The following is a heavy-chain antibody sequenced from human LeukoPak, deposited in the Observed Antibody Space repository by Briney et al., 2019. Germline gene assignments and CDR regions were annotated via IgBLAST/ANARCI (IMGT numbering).Heavy chain of an antibody. V-gene: IGHV4-30-4*01. D-gene: IGHD5-18*01. CDR3: ARDVDTAAGPNFDY. Sequence: SQTLSLTCTVSGGSISSGDYYWSWIRQPPGKGLEWIGYIYYSGSTYYNPSLKSRVTISVDTSKNQFSLKLSSVTAADTAVYYCARDVDTAAGPNFDYWGQGTLVTVSS. CDR2: IYYSGST. J-gene: IGHJ4*02. CDR1: GGSISSGDYY.